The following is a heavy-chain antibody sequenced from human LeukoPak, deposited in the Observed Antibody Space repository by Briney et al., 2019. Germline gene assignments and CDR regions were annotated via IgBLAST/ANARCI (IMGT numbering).Heavy chain of an antibody. CDR3: ARDRAHRGGYFDD. D-gene: IGHD3-10*01. Sequence: GGSLRLSCAASGFTFSSYRMAWVRQAPGKGLEWVANIKQDGSEKYYVDSVKGRFTISRDNAKNSLYLQMNSLRADDTAVYYCARDRAHRGGYFDDWGQGTLVTVSS. V-gene: IGHV3-7*01. CDR1: GFTFSSYR. J-gene: IGHJ4*01. CDR2: IKQDGSEK.